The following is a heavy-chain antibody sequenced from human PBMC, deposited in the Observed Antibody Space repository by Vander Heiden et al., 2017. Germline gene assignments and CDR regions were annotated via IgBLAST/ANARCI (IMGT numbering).Heavy chain of an antibody. D-gene: IGHD1-26*01. Sequence: QVQLPQCCAGLLKPSAPLSLTCAVYGASFSVYHWSWIRQPPGKGLEWIGEINHSGSTNYNPSLKSRVTISVDTSKNQFSLKLSSVTAADTAVYYWARGNLHGRIVGASFDYWGQGTLVTVSS. CDR3: ARGNLHGRIVGASFDY. CDR2: INHSGST. J-gene: IGHJ4*02. V-gene: IGHV4-34*01. CDR1: GASFSVYH.